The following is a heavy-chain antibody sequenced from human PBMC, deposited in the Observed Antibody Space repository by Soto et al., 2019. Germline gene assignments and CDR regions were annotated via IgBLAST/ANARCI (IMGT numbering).Heavy chain of an antibody. Sequence: GGSLRLSCAASGFTFSSYAMSWVRQAPGKGLEWVSTISGSGASTFYADSVKGRFTISRDNSKNTLYLQVNSLRAEDTAVYYCAKAGIILRFLEWSQYYFDYWGQGTLVTVSS. CDR1: GFTFSSYA. CDR3: AKAGIILRFLEWSQYYFDY. D-gene: IGHD3-3*01. CDR2: ISGSGAST. J-gene: IGHJ4*02. V-gene: IGHV3-23*01.